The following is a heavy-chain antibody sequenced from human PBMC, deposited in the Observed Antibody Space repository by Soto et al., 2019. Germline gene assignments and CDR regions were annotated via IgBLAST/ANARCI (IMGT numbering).Heavy chain of an antibody. J-gene: IGHJ6*02. D-gene: IGHD7-27*01. CDR1: GYTFSTYG. Sequence: QVQLVQSGAEVKKPGDSVKVSCKSSGYTFSTYGVTWVRQAPGQGLEWMGWISTYNGYTDCAQKFQGRVTMTTDTSTSTEYMELTSLRSDDTAVYYCAIGAGAVDVWGQVTTVTVSS. CDR3: AIGAGAVDV. V-gene: IGHV1-18*01. CDR2: ISTYNGYT.